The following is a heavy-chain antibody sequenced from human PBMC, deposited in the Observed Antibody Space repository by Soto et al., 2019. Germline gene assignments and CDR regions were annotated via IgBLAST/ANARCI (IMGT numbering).Heavy chain of an antibody. CDR3: AQGYCISTSCYGYYYYYGMDV. V-gene: IGHV1-69*13. D-gene: IGHD2-2*01. CDR2: TIPIFGTA. Sequence: ASVKVSCKASGGTFSSYAISWVRQAPGQGLEWMGGTIPIFGTANYAQKFQGRVTITADESTSTAYMELSSLRSEDTAVYYCAQGYCISTSCYGYYYYYGMDVWGQGTTVTVSS. J-gene: IGHJ6*02. CDR1: GGTFSSYA.